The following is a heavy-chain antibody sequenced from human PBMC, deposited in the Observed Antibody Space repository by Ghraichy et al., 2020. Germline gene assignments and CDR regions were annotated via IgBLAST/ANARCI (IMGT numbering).Heavy chain of an antibody. D-gene: IGHD4-17*01. Sequence: GASLNISCAASGFTFSSYNMNWVRQAPGKGLEWVSHIGSSGSSIYYADPVKGRFTISRDNAKNSLCLQMNSLRDEDTAGYYCVRGSGPYGDSRDYWGQGTLVTVSS. J-gene: IGHJ4*02. CDR1: GFTFSSYN. V-gene: IGHV3-48*02. CDR2: IGSSGSSI. CDR3: VRGSGPYGDSRDY.